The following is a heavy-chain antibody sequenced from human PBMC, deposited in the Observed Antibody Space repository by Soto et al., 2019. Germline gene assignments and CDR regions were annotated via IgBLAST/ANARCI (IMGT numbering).Heavy chain of an antibody. CDR2: INAGNGRT. CDR1: GYSFPRAT. J-gene: IGHJ5*02. D-gene: IGHD4-17*01. V-gene: IGHV1-3*01. CDR3: GFGDYDEWLNP. Sequence: VQVVQSGAEVKKPGASVQVSCKASGYSFPRATMHWVRQAPGDRPEWMGWINAGNGRTKYSQKFQGRVTFSRGTSADTSYMEMSSLTSEDTAVYYCGFGDYDEWLNPWGQGTLVTVSP.